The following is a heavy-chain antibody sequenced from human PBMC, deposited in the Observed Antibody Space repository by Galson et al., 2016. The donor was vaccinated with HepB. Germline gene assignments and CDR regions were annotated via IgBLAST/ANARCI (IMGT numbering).Heavy chain of an antibody. D-gene: IGHD2-15*01. CDR3: GTESYLKGHSIVVAAPSQT. CDR2: IYSGGGT. J-gene: IGHJ5*02. CDR1: GLTVSSNY. V-gene: IGHV3-53*01. Sequence: SLRLSCAASGLTVSSNYMSWVRQAPGKGLEWVSVIYSGGGTYYADSVQGRFTISRDNSKNTVFLEMNSLRAEDTAVYYCGTESYLKGHSIVVAAPSQTWGRGTLVTLSS.